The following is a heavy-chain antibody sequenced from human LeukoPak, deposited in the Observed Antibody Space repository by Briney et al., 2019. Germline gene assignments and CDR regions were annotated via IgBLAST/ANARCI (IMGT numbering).Heavy chain of an antibody. V-gene: IGHV4-39*01. J-gene: IGHJ4*02. CDR3: ARLSKGRYFDYVLDY. Sequence: SETLSLTRSVPGGSVSGGNYFCGWIRHPPGKGLEWIGNITYIGSTAYNPPLKSRATMSVDTSKKQFSLNMTSVTAADTAVYYCARLSKGRYFDYVLDYWGQGTLVTVSS. CDR1: GGSVSGGNYF. D-gene: IGHD3-9*01. CDR2: ITYIGST.